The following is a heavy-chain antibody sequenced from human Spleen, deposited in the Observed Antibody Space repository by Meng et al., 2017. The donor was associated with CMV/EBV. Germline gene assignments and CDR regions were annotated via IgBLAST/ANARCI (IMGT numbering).Heavy chain of an antibody. CDR3: ARPGVEGGFAY. D-gene: IGHD1-1*01. Sequence: SCKASGYTFTSYDINWVRQATGQGLEQMGWMDPNSGNTGYAQKFQDRVTITKNTSMSTAYMELSSLRSDDTAVYYCARPGVEGGFAYWGQGTLVTVSS. CDR1: GYTFTSYD. J-gene: IGHJ4*02. V-gene: IGHV1-8*03. CDR2: MDPNSGNT.